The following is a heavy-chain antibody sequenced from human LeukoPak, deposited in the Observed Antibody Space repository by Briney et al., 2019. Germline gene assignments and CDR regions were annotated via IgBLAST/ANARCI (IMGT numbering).Heavy chain of an antibody. D-gene: IGHD3-16*02. V-gene: IGHV3-23*01. CDR3: ASLYYDYVWGSYRY. CDR1: GFTFSSYG. J-gene: IGHJ4*02. CDR2: ISGSGGST. Sequence: PGGSLRLSCAASGFTFSSYGMSWVRQAPGKGLEWVSAISGSGGSTYYADSVKGRFTISRDNAKNSLYLQMNSLRAEDAAVYYCASLYYDYVWGSYRYWGQGTLVTVSS.